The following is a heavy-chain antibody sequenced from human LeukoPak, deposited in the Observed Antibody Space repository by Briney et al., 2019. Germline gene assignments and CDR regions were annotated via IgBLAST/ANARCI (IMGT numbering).Heavy chain of an antibody. J-gene: IGHJ4*02. D-gene: IGHD3-9*01. Sequence: GESLKISCKGSGYSFTSYWIGWVRRMPGKGLEWMGIIYPGDSDTRYSPSFQGQVTISADKSISTAYLQWSSLKASDTAMYYCARWDYDILTGYWQGYFDYWGQGTLVTVSS. CDR2: IYPGDSDT. CDR1: GYSFTSYW. V-gene: IGHV5-51*01. CDR3: ARWDYDILTGYWQGYFDY.